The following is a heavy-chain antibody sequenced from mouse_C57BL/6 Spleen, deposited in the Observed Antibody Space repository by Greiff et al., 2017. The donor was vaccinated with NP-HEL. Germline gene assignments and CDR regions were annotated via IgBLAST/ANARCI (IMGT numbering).Heavy chain of an antibody. J-gene: IGHJ3*01. Sequence: QVQLQQSGPGLVQPSQSLSITCTVSGFSLTSYGVHWVRQSPGKGLEWLGVIWSGGSTDYNAAFISRLSISKDNSKSQVFFKMNSLQADDTAIYYCARPPTLSYWGQGTLVTVSA. CDR3: ARPPTLSY. CDR2: IWSGGST. V-gene: IGHV2-2*01. CDR1: GFSLTSYG.